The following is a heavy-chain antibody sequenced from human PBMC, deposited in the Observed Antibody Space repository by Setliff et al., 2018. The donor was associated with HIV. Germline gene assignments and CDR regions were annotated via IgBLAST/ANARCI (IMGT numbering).Heavy chain of an antibody. D-gene: IGHD6-19*01. CDR2: IRYDDSYK. Sequence: GGSLRLSCAASGFTFSFYGMHWVRQAPGKGLEWVAFIRYDDSYKFYADSVKGRFTISRDNSKNTLYLQMNGLRADDTAVYYCAKNLYRSPWSPLDYWGQGTLVTVSS. J-gene: IGHJ4*02. CDR1: GFTFSFYG. CDR3: AKNLYRSPWSPLDY. V-gene: IGHV3-30*02.